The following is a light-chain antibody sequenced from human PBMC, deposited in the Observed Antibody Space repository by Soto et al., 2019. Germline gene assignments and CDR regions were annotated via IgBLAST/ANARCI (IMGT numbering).Light chain of an antibody. CDR2: AAS. J-gene: IGKJ1*01. CDR3: QQSYSTPVT. CDR1: QDIRSD. V-gene: IGKV1-39*01. Sequence: IQMTQFPSSLSASVDGRVTITCRASQDIRSDLGWYQQRPGKAPKVLIYAASTLQSGVPSRFSGSGSGADFTLTISSLQPEDFATYYCQQSYSTPVTFGQGTKVDIK.